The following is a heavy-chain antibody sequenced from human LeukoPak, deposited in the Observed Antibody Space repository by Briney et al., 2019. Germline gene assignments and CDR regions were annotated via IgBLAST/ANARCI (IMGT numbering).Heavy chain of an antibody. CDR2: INSDGSST. D-gene: IGHD3-16*02. J-gene: IGHJ4*02. CDR3: ARVSGDYYDYVWGSYRRRDY. Sequence: GGSLRLSCAASGFTFSSYWMHWVRQAPGKGLVRVSRINSDGSSTSYADSVKGRFTISRDNAKNTLYLQMNSLRAEDTAVYYCARVSGDYYDYVWGSYRRRDYWGQGTLVTVSS. CDR1: GFTFSSYW. V-gene: IGHV3-74*01.